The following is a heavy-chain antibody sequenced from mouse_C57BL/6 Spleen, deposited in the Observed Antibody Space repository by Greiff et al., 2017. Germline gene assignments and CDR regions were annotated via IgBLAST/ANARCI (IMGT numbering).Heavy chain of an antibody. Sequence: QVQLQQPGAELVRPGSSVKLSCKASGYTFTSYWMHWVKQGPIQGLEWIGNIDPSDSETHYNQKFKDKATLTVDKSSSTAYMQLGSLTSEDSAVYYCARSGLYYFDYWGQGTTLTVPS. CDR3: ARSGLYYFDY. CDR2: IDPSDSET. V-gene: IGHV1-52*01. J-gene: IGHJ2*01. D-gene: IGHD3-2*02. CDR1: GYTFTSYW.